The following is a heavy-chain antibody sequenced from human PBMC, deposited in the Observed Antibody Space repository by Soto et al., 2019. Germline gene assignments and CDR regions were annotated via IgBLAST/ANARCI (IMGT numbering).Heavy chain of an antibody. J-gene: IGHJ4*02. CDR2: ISWNSGSI. V-gene: IGHV3-9*01. CDR3: ATDAYYYGSGGNFDY. Sequence: EVQLVESGGGLVQPGRSLRLSCAASGFTFDDYAMHWVRQAPGKGLEWVSGISWNSGSIGYADSVKGRFTISRDNAKNSLYLQMNSLRAEDTALYYCATDAYYYGSGGNFDYWGQGTLVTVSS. CDR1: GFTFDDYA. D-gene: IGHD3-10*01.